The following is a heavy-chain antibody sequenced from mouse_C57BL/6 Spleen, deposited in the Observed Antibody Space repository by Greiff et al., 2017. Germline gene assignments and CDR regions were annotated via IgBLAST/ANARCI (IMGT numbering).Heavy chain of an antibody. CDR2: FYPGSGSI. CDR3: ARHEGYGYDVGYAMDY. J-gene: IGHJ4*01. Sequence: VQLKESGAELVKPGASVKLSCKASGYTFTEYTIHWVKQRSGQGLEWIGWFYPGSGSIKYNEKFKDKATLTADKSSSTVYMELSRLTSEDSAVYFCARHEGYGYDVGYAMDYWGQGTSVTVSS. D-gene: IGHD2-2*01. V-gene: IGHV1-62-2*01. CDR1: GYTFTEYT.